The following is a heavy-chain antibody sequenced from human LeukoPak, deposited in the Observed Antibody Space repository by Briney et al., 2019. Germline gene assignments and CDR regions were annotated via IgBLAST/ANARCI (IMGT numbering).Heavy chain of an antibody. J-gene: IGHJ4*02. D-gene: IGHD3-16*01. Sequence: GGSLRLSCAASGFTFSSYAMHWVRQAPGKGLEWVAVISYDGSNKYYADSVKGRFTISRDNSKNTVFLQMNSLRADDTAVYYCAKELKLTPFDYWGQGTLVAVSS. CDR3: AKELKLTPFDY. CDR2: ISYDGSNK. CDR1: GFTFSSYA. V-gene: IGHV3-30-3*02.